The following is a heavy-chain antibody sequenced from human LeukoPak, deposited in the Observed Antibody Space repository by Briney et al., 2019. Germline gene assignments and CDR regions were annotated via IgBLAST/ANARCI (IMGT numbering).Heavy chain of an antibody. CDR1: GYSFTSYW. V-gene: IGHV5-51*01. CDR2: IYPGDSDT. Sequence: GESLKISCKGSGYSFTSYWIGWVRQMPGKGLEWMGIIYPGDSDTSYSPSFQGQVTFSADKSISTAYLQWSSLKASDTAMYYCARHLEYSSSGGSFDYWGQGTLVTVSS. J-gene: IGHJ4*02. CDR3: ARHLEYSSSGGSFDY. D-gene: IGHD6-6*01.